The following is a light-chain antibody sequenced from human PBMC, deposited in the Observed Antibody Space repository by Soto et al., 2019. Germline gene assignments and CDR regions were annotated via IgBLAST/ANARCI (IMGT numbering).Light chain of an antibody. CDR3: LQHNSYPWT. CDR2: AAS. J-gene: IGKJ1*01. CDR1: QDISDF. V-gene: IGKV1-17*01. Sequence: DIQMTQSPSSLSASVGDRVTITCQASQDISDFLNWYQLKPGKAPKRLIYAASSLQSGVPSRFSGSGSGTEFTLTISSLQPEDFATYYCLQHNSYPWTFGQGTKVDI.